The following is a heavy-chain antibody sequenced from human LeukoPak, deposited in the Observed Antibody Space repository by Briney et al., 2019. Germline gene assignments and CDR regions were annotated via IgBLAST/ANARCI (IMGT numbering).Heavy chain of an antibody. J-gene: IGHJ5*02. D-gene: IGHD3-9*01. Sequence: GGSLRLSCAASGFTFSSYSMYWVRQAPGKGLEWVSSISSSSSYIYYADSVKGRFTISRDNAKNSLYLQMNSLRAEDTAVYYCARGLYDILTGSNWFDPWGQGTLVTVSS. CDR2: ISSSSSYI. V-gene: IGHV3-21*01. CDR1: GFTFSSYS. CDR3: ARGLYDILTGSNWFDP.